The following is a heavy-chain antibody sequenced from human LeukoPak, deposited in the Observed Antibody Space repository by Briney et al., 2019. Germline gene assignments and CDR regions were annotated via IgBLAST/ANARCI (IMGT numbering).Heavy chain of an antibody. Sequence: ASVKVSCKASGYTFTNYGITWVRQAPGQGLEWMGWISAHDGTRNYALKHEDRVTMTTDTSTSTAYMELRGLRSDDTAVYYCARDYSGSSIWGQGTMVTVSS. CDR2: ISAHDGTR. V-gene: IGHV1-18*01. D-gene: IGHD1-26*01. CDR3: ARDYSGSSI. CDR1: GYTFTNYG. J-gene: IGHJ3*02.